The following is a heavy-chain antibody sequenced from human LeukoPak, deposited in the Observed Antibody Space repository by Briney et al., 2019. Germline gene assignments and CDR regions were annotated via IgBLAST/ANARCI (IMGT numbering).Heavy chain of an antibody. D-gene: IGHD2-21*01. CDR2: ISGDGGST. J-gene: IGHJ6*02. Sequence: GGSLRLSCAASGFTFDDHAMLWVCQAPGKGLEWVSLISGDGGSTYYADSVKGRFTISRDNSKNSLYLQMNSLRTEDTALYYCAKDIAPAYYYGMDVWGQGTTVTVSS. V-gene: IGHV3-43*02. CDR1: GFTFDDHA. CDR3: AKDIAPAYYYGMDV.